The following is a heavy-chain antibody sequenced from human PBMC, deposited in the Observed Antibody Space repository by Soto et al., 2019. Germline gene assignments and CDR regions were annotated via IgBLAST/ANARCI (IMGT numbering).Heavy chain of an antibody. CDR1: GGSISSSSYY. CDR3: ARPAIGVDYYYYMDV. Sequence: PSETLSLTCTVSGGSISSSSYYWGWIRQPPGKGLEWIGSIYYSGSTYYNPSLKSRVTISVDTSKNQFSLKLSSVTAADTAVYYCARPAIGVDYYYYMDVWGKGTTVTVSS. V-gene: IGHV4-39*01. D-gene: IGHD2-21*01. J-gene: IGHJ6*03. CDR2: IYYSGST.